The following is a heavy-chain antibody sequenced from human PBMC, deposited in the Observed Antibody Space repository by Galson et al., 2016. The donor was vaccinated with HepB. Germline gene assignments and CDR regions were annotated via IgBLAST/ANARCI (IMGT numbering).Heavy chain of an antibody. CDR3: ARDPYYYGMDV. CDR1: GFIFSTYS. J-gene: IGHJ6*02. CDR2: VNTDISPI. V-gene: IGHV3-48*02. Sequence: SLRLSCATSGFIFSTYSINRVRQAPGKGLEWVSYVNTDISPIDYADSVKGRVTISRDNAKNSLSLQMNSLRDEDTAVYYCARDPYYYGMDVWGQGTTVTVSS.